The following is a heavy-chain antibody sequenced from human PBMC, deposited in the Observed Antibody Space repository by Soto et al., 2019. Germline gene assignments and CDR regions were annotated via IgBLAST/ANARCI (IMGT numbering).Heavy chain of an antibody. CDR3: ARADLVTMVRGVIISVNWFDP. CDR2: IYYSGST. D-gene: IGHD3-10*01. J-gene: IGHJ5*02. Sequence: PSETLSLTCTVSGGSISSGGYYWSWIRQHPGKGLEWIGYIYYSGSTYYNPSLKSRVTISVDTSKNQFSLKLSSVTAADTAVYYCARADLVTMVRGVIISVNWFDPWGQGTLVTVSS. CDR1: GGSISSGGYY. V-gene: IGHV4-31*03.